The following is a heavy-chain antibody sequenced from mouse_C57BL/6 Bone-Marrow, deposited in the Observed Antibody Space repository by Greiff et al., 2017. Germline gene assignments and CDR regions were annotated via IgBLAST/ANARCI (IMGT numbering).Heavy chain of an antibody. CDR2: ISYDGSN. CDR3: ARIGPCYYYAMDY. Sequence: EVQRVESGPGLVKPSQSLSLTCSVTGYSITSGYYWNWIRQFPGNKLEWMGYISYDGSNNYNPSLKNRISITRDTSKNQFFLKLNSVTTEDTATYYCARIGPCYYYAMDYWCQGTSVTVSS. V-gene: IGHV3-6*01. CDR1: GYSITSGYY. J-gene: IGHJ4*01.